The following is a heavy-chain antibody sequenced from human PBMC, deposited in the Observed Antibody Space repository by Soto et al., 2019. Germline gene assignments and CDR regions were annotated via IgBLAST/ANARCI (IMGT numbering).Heavy chain of an antibody. CDR2: ISGSGGST. D-gene: IGHD6-13*01. J-gene: IGHJ4*02. V-gene: IGHV3-23*01. CDR1: GFTFSSYA. CDR3: AKNDRRTYSSSWPDY. Sequence: PGGSLSLSCEASGFTFSSYAMSWVRQAPGKGLEWVSAISGSGGSTYYADSVKGRFTISRDNSKNTLYLQMNSLRAEDTAVYYCAKNDRRTYSSSWPDYWGQGTLVTVSS.